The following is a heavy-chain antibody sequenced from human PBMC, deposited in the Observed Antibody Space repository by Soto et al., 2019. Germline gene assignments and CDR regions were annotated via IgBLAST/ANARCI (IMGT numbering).Heavy chain of an antibody. D-gene: IGHD2-15*01. CDR3: ARYSGGSCYGY. Sequence: ASVKVSCKASGYTFTSYAVRWVRQAPGQRLEWMGWINAGNGNTKYSQKFQGRVTITRDTSASTAYMELSSLRSEDTAVYYCARYSGGSCYGYWGQGTLVTVSS. CDR2: INAGNGNT. J-gene: IGHJ4*02. V-gene: IGHV1-3*01. CDR1: GYTFTSYA.